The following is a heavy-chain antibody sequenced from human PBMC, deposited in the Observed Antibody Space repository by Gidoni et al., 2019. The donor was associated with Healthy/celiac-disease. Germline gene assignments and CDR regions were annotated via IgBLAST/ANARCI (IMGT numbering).Heavy chain of an antibody. J-gene: IGHJ4*02. Sequence: QVQLVESGGGVVQPGRSLRLSCAASGFTFSSYGMHWVRQAPGKGLEWVAVIWYDGSNKYYADSVKGRFTISRDNSKNTLYLQMNSLRAEDTAVYYCARDPSSGWHTDYWGQGTLVTVSS. CDR2: IWYDGSNK. CDR1: GFTFSSYG. V-gene: IGHV3-33*01. D-gene: IGHD6-19*01. CDR3: ARDPSSGWHTDY.